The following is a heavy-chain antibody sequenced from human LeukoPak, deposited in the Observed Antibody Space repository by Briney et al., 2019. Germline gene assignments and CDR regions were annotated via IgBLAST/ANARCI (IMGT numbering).Heavy chain of an antibody. CDR3: ARGIAAAPYYYYYMDV. CDR2: IIPIFGTA. D-gene: IGHD6-13*01. J-gene: IGHJ6*03. CDR1: GGTFSSYA. V-gene: IGHV1-69*13. Sequence: SVKVSCKASGGTFSSYAISWVRQAPGQGLEWMGGIIPIFGTANYAQKFQGRVTITADESASTAYMELSSLRSEDTAVYYCARGIAAAPYYYYYMDVWGKGTTVTVSS.